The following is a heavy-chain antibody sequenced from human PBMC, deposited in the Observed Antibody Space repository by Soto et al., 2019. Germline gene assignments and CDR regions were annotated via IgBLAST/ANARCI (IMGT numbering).Heavy chain of an antibody. J-gene: IGHJ4*02. D-gene: IGHD2-2*01. CDR2: ISYDGSNK. CDR3: ARDYLVVVPAARPLDY. V-gene: IGHV3-30*03. Sequence: PGGALRLSCAASGFTFSSYGMHWVRQAPGKGLEWVAVISYDGSNKYYADSVKGRFTISRDNSKNTLYLQMSSLRSEDTAVYYCARDYLVVVPAARPLDYWGQGTLVTVSS. CDR1: GFTFSSYG.